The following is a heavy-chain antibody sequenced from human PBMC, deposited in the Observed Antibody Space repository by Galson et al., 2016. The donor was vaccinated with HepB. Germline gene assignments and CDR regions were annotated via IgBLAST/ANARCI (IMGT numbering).Heavy chain of an antibody. J-gene: IGHJ4*02. CDR1: GGSISSAAYY. Sequence: TLSLTCTVSGGSISSAAYYWSWIRQHPGKGLEWIGHIFYSGSAYHNPSLKSRLTITVDTSEHQFSRNLGSVTAAGTAVYYSARGRSGEYNGDYFDYWGQGTLITVSS. V-gene: IGHV4-31*03. CDR2: IFYSGSA. CDR3: ARGRSGEYNGDYFDY. D-gene: IGHD1-14*01.